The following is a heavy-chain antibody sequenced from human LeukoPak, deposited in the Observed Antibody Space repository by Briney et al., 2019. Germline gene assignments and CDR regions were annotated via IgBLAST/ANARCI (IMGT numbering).Heavy chain of an antibody. Sequence: GGSLRLSCAASGFTFSSYAMSWVRQAPGKGLEWVSAINGGGDNTFYADSVKGRFTISRDNSKNTLYLQMSSLRAEDTAVYYCARGNLLDYWGQGTLVTVSS. D-gene: IGHD2/OR15-2a*01. CDR1: GFTFSSYA. V-gene: IGHV3-23*01. J-gene: IGHJ4*02. CDR2: INGGGDNT. CDR3: ARGNLLDY.